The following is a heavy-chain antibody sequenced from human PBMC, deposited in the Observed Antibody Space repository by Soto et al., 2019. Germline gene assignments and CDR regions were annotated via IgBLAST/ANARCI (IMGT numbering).Heavy chain of an antibody. V-gene: IGHV1-18*04. Sequence: QLQLVQSGAEVKRPGASVRVSCEASGYPFAKYGISWIRQAPGQGREWMGWLRPDNGNTEYAQKFQGRVSMTRDTSSNTAYLEVRSLRSDDTAMYYCATSYDSGFDPWGQGTLVSVSS. CDR3: ATSYDSGFDP. CDR1: GYPFAKYG. J-gene: IGHJ5*02. D-gene: IGHD5-12*01. CDR2: LRPDNGNT.